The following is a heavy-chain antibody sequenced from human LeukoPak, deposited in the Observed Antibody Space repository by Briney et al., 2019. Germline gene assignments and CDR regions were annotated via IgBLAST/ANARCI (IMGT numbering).Heavy chain of an antibody. Sequence: PSETLPLTCAVYGGSFSGYYWSWIRQPPGKGLEWIGEINHSGSTNYNPSLKSRVTISVDTSKNQFSLKLSSVTAADTAVYYCARGLRLSYGDYVRGSYYFDYWGQGTLATVSS. CDR1: GGSFSGYY. CDR2: INHSGST. J-gene: IGHJ4*02. CDR3: ARGLRLSYGDYVRGSYYFDY. V-gene: IGHV4-34*01. D-gene: IGHD4-17*01.